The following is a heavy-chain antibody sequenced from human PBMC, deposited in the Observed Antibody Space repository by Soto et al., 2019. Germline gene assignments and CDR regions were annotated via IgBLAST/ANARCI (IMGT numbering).Heavy chain of an antibody. Sequence: SETLSLTCTVSGYSISSGYYWGWIRQPPGKGLEWIGSIYHSGSTYYNPSLKSRVTISVDTSKNQFSLKLSSVTAADTAVYYCARDLAGRCFSGSYYCEGDYYYYGMDVWGQGTTVTVSS. CDR3: ARDLAGRCFSGSYYCEGDYYYYGMDV. CDR1: GYSISSGYY. CDR2: IYHSGST. J-gene: IGHJ6*02. V-gene: IGHV4-38-2*02. D-gene: IGHD1-26*01.